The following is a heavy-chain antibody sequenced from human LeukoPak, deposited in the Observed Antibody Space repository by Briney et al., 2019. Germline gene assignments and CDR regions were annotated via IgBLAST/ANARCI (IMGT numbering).Heavy chain of an antibody. D-gene: IGHD3-22*01. Sequence: PGGSLRLSCAASGFTFSSYGMSWVGQAPGKGLEWVSAISGRGGSTYYADSVKGRFTISRDNSKNTLYLQMNSLRAEDTAVYYCAKDGNYYDSSGYYNFDYWGQGTLVTVSS. J-gene: IGHJ4*02. CDR2: ISGRGGST. CDR1: GFTFSSYG. V-gene: IGHV3-23*01. CDR3: AKDGNYYDSSGYYNFDY.